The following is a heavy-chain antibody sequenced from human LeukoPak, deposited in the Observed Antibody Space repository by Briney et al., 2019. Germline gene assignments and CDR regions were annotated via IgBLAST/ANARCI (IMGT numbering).Heavy chain of an antibody. Sequence: SETLSLTCTVSGGSVSSGSYYWSWIRQPPGKGLEWIGEINHSGSTNYNPSLKSRVTISVDTSKNQFSLKLSSVTAADTAVYYCARGIGYSSGWYWFDYWGQGTLVTVSS. V-gene: IGHV4-39*07. D-gene: IGHD6-19*01. CDR1: GGSVSSGSYY. J-gene: IGHJ4*02. CDR3: ARGIGYSSGWYWFDY. CDR2: INHSGST.